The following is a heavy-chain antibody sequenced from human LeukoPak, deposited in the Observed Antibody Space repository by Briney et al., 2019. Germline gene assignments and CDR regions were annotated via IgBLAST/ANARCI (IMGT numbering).Heavy chain of an antibody. CDR2: IYTSGST. V-gene: IGHV4-61*02. CDR1: GGSISSGSYY. Sequence: SETLSLTCTVSGGSISSGSYYWSWIRQPAGKGLEWIGRIYTSGSTNYNPSLKSRATISVDTSKNQFSLKLTSVTAADTAVYYCARTTVSKTYYFDYWGQGTLVTVSS. J-gene: IGHJ4*02. CDR3: ARTTVSKTYYFDY. D-gene: IGHD4-17*01.